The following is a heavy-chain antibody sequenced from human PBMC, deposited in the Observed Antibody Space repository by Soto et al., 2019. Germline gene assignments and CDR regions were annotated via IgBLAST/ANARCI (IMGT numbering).Heavy chain of an antibody. D-gene: IGHD1-26*01. V-gene: IGHV3-23*01. CDR2: ISGSGGST. CDR3: AKSFRPGSISHNDC. Sequence: GGSLRLSCAASGFTFSSYAMSWVRQAPGKGLEWVSAISGSGGSTYYADSVKGRFTISRDNSKNTLYLQMNSLRAEDTAVYYCAKSFRPGSISHNDCWGQGTLVTVSS. J-gene: IGHJ4*02. CDR1: GFTFSSYA.